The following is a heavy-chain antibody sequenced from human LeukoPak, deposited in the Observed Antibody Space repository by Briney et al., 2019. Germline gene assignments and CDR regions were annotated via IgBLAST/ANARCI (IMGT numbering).Heavy chain of an antibody. CDR1: GYSISSGYY. J-gene: IGHJ4*02. D-gene: IGHD1-26*01. Sequence: SETLSLTCAVSGYSISSGYYWGWIRQPPGKGLEWIGSIYHSGSTYYNPSLKSRVTISVDTPKNQFSLKLSSVTAADTAVYYCASQVGATNGYFDYWGQGTLVTVSS. CDR3: ASQVGATNGYFDY. V-gene: IGHV4-38-2*01. CDR2: IYHSGST.